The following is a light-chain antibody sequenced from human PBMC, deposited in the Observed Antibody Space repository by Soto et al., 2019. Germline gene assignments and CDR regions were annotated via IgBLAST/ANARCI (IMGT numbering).Light chain of an antibody. CDR2: DAS. CDR3: QQRSNWRT. V-gene: IGKV3-11*01. CDR1: QSVTSNY. J-gene: IGKJ1*01. Sequence: EIVLTQSPATLSLSPGERATLSCRASQSVTSNYLAWYQQKPGQAPRLLIYDASNRATDIPARFSGSGSGTDFTLTISSLDPEDFAFYYCQQRSNWRTFGQGTKVEIK.